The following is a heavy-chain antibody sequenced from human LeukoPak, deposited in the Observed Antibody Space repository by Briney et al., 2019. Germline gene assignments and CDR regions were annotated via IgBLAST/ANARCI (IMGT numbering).Heavy chain of an antibody. V-gene: IGHV3-23*01. J-gene: IGHJ4*02. Sequence: PGGSLRLSCAASGFSFSTYVMSWVRQAPGKGLEWVAGISGSGDNTYYPDSVKGRFTISRDNSTNTLYLQMNSLRAEDTAVYYCAKGSGYDTDFDYWGQGTLVSVSS. CDR1: GFSFSTYV. D-gene: IGHD5-12*01. CDR3: AKGSGYDTDFDY. CDR2: ISGSGDNT.